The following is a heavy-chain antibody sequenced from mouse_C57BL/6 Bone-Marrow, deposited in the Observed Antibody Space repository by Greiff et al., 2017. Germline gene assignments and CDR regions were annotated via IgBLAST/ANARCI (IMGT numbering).Heavy chain of an antibody. CDR2: IDPENGDT. D-gene: IGHD1-1*01. CDR1: GFNIKDDY. V-gene: IGHV14-4*01. Sequence: VHVKQSGAELVRPGASVKLSCTASGFNIKDDYMHWVKQRPEQGLEWIGWIDPENGDTEYASKFQGKATITADTSSNTAYLQLSSLTSEDTAVYYCTIYYYGSWLAYWGQGTLVTVSA. J-gene: IGHJ3*01. CDR3: TIYYYGSWLAY.